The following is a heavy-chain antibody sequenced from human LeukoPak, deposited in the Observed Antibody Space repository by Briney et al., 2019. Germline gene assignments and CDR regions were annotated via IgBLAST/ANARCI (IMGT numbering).Heavy chain of an antibody. CDR2: ISTSSSTK. Sequence: GGSLRLSCAASGFTFSSYSMNWVRQAPGKGLEWVSYISTSSSTKYYADSVKGRFTISRDNAKNSLYLQMNSLTAEDTAVYYCARERGSGGWYQGFDYWGQGTLVTVSS. V-gene: IGHV3-48*01. J-gene: IGHJ4*02. CDR3: ARERGSGGWYQGFDY. D-gene: IGHD6-19*01. CDR1: GFTFSSYS.